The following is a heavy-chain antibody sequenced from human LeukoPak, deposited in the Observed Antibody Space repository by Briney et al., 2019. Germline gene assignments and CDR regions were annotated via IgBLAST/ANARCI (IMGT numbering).Heavy chain of an antibody. CDR3: AKVMAPPQYYFDY. D-gene: IGHD2-8*01. V-gene: IGHV3-23*01. J-gene: IGHJ4*02. CDR1: GFTFRSYG. CDR2: ISGSGGST. Sequence: KSGGSLRLSCAASGFTFRSYGMRWVRQAPGKGLEWVSSISGSGGSTYYADSVKGRFTISRDNSKNTLYLQMNSLRAEDTAVYYCAKVMAPPQYYFDYWGQGTLVTVSS.